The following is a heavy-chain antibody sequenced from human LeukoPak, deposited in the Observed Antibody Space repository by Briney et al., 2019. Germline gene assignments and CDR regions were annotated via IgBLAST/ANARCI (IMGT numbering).Heavy chain of an antibody. Sequence: GGSLRLSCAASGFTVSSNYMSWVRQAPGKGLEWVSVIYSGGSTYYADSVKGRFTISKDNSKNTLYLQMNSLRAEDTAVYYCARVGIQLGNAFDIWGQGTMVTVSS. D-gene: IGHD5-18*01. V-gene: IGHV3-53*01. CDR1: GFTVSSNY. CDR2: IYSGGST. CDR3: ARVGIQLGNAFDI. J-gene: IGHJ3*02.